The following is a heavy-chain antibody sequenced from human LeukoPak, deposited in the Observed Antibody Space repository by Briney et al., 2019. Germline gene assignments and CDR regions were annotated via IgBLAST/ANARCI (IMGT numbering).Heavy chain of an antibody. Sequence: PSETLSLTCTVSGGSISSYYWSWIRQPPGKGLEWIGYIYYSGSTNYNPSLKSRVTISVDTSKNQFSLKLSSVTAADTAVYYCARLSGWFDYWGQGTLVTVS. CDR1: GGSISSYY. CDR2: IYYSGST. J-gene: IGHJ4*02. CDR3: ARLSGWFDY. V-gene: IGHV4-59*01. D-gene: IGHD6-19*01.